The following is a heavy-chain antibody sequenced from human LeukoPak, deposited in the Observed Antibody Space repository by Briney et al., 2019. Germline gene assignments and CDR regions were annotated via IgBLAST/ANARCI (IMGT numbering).Heavy chain of an antibody. V-gene: IGHV3-33*01. D-gene: IGHD4/OR15-4a*01. CDR3: ARRAGAYSHPYDY. CDR1: GFTFNTYG. Sequence: GGSLRLSCAASGFTFNTYGMHWVRQALGKGLEWVAFIWSDGSNKYYADSVKGRFTIPRDNSKNTLYLQMNSLRAEDTAVYYCARRAGAYSHPYDYWGQGTLVTVSS. CDR2: IWSDGSNK. J-gene: IGHJ4*02.